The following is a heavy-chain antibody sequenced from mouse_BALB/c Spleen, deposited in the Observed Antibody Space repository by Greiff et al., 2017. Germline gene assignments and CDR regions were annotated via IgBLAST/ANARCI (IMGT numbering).Heavy chain of an antibody. CDR1: GFTFSDYG. CDR2: ISNLAYSI. Sequence: DVMLVESGGGLVQPGGSRKLSCAASGFTFSDYGMAWVRQAPGKGPEWVAFISNLAYSIYYADTVTGRFTISRENAKNTLYLEMSSLRSEDTAMYYCARDGDDGYYKDYYFDYWGQGTTLTVSS. V-gene: IGHV5-15*02. J-gene: IGHJ2*01. CDR3: ARDGDDGYYKDYYFDY. D-gene: IGHD2-3*01.